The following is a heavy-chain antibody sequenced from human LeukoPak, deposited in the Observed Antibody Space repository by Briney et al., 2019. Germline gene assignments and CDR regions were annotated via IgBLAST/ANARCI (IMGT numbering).Heavy chain of an antibody. CDR1: GGSFSGYY. D-gene: IGHD1-26*01. V-gene: IGHV4-34*01. CDR3: ARAGRWEGRPHAFDI. CDR2: INHSGST. J-gene: IGHJ3*02. Sequence: PSETLSLTCAVYGGSFSGYYWSWIRQPPGKGLEWIGEINHSGSTNYNPSLKSRVTISLDTSKNQFSLKLSFVTAADTAVYYCARAGRWEGRPHAFDIWGLGTMVTVSS.